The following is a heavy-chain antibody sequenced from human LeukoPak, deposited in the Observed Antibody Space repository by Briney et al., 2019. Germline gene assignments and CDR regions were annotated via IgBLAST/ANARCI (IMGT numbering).Heavy chain of an antibody. CDR3: ARELYYYDSSGFDY. CDR2: IYTSEST. D-gene: IGHD3-22*01. CDR1: GGSISSGSYY. Sequence: SDTLSLTCTVSGGSISSGSYYWSWIRQPAGKGHEWIGRIYTSESTNYNPSLKSRVAILVDTSKIQFSLKLSSGTAAHTAVYYCARELYYYDSSGFDYWGQGTLVTVSS. J-gene: IGHJ4*02. V-gene: IGHV4-61*02.